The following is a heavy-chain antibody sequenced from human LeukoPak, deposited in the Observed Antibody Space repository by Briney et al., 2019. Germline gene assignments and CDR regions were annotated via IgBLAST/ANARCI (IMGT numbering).Heavy chain of an antibody. CDR3: TTASVTMVRGVINPDAFDV. CDR1: GFTFSNAW. CDR2: IMSKTDGGTT. D-gene: IGHD3-10*01. Sequence: TGGSLRLSCAASGFTFSNAWMSWVRQAPGKGLEWVGRIMSKTDGGTTAYAAPVKGRFTISRDDSKNTLYLQMKGLETEDTAVYYCTTASVTMVRGVINPDAFDVWGLGTMVIVSS. J-gene: IGHJ3*01. V-gene: IGHV3-15*01.